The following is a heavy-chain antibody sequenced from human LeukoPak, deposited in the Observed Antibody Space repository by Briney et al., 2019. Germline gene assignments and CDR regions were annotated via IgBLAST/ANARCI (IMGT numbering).Heavy chain of an antibody. CDR1: GFTFSSYS. Sequence: PGGSLRLSCAASGFTFSSYSMNWVRQAPGKGLEWVSSISSSSSYIYYADSVKGRFTISRDNAKNSLYLQMNSLTAEDTAVYYCASFFPYYFDYWGQGTLVTVSS. V-gene: IGHV3-21*01. CDR3: ASFFPYYFDY. J-gene: IGHJ4*02. CDR2: ISSSSSYI.